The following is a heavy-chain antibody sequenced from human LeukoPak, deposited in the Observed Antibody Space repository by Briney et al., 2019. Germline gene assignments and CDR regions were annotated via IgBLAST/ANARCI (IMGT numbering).Heavy chain of an antibody. CDR1: GGSVSSDSYY. J-gene: IGHJ4*02. CDR2: IYYSGST. CDR3: ARRTGLTPNYFDS. Sequence: PSETLSLTCTVSGGSVSSDSYYWSWIRQPPGKGLEWIGYIYYSGSTNYNPSLKSRVTISVDTSKNQFSLKLSSVTAADTAVFYCARRTGLTPNYFDSWGQGTLVTVSS. V-gene: IGHV4-61*01. D-gene: IGHD1-14*01.